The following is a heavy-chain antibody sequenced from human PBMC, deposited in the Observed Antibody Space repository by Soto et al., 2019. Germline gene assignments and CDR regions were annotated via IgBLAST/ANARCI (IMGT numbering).Heavy chain of an antibody. CDR2: IIPIFGTA. Sequence: SVKVSCKASGGTFSSYAISWVRQAPGQGLEWMGGIIPIFGTANYAQKFQGRVTITADESTSTAYMELSSLRSEDTAVYYCARTEMATITPFDYWGQGTLVTVSS. CDR1: GGTFSSYA. J-gene: IGHJ4*02. D-gene: IGHD5-12*01. V-gene: IGHV1-69*13. CDR3: ARTEMATITPFDY.